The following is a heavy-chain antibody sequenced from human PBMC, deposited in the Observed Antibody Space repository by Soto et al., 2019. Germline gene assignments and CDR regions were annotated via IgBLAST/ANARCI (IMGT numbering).Heavy chain of an antibody. D-gene: IGHD2-15*01. V-gene: IGHV5-51*01. J-gene: IGHJ3*02. CDR2: IFPSDSET. CDR1: GYIFARHW. CDR3: ASDSHCDGGNCPMGGFDM. Sequence: GESLKISCKTSGYIFARHWIGWVRQMPGKGLEWLGIIFPSDSETRYSPSFQGQVTISADKSITTAYLQWNSLKASDTAIYYCASDSHCDGGNCPMGGFDMWGQGTMVTVSS.